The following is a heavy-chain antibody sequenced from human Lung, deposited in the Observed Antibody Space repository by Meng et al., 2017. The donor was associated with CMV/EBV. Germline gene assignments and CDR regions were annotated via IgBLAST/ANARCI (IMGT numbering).Heavy chain of an antibody. CDR3: ARHGYSSSWRSNNNWLDP. CDR1: DASFSGYY. D-gene: IGHD6-13*01. CDR2: INHYGST. Sequence: SXTXSLXCAVYDASFSGYYWSWIRQPPGKGLEWIGKINHYGSTDYNPSLKSRVTISVDTSKNQLSLRLSSVTAADTAVYYCARHGYSSSWRSNNNWLDPWGKGTXVTGSS. J-gene: IGHJ5*02. V-gene: IGHV4-34*01.